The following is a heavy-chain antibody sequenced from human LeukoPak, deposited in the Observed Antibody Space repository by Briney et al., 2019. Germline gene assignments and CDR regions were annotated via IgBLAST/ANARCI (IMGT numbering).Heavy chain of an antibody. J-gene: IGHJ4*02. CDR3: VRWTEYDILSGKNFGQYYFDY. Sequence: GGALRLSCAASGFTFSSYCMNWVRPAPGEGLGGVSSICRCGAYIYYADSVKGRFTISRDNGKNSLYLQMNSLRDEDTAVYYCVRWTEYDILSGKNFGQYYFDYWGQGTLVTVSS. CDR2: ICRCGAYI. CDR1: GFTFSSYC. V-gene: IGHV3-21*01. D-gene: IGHD3-9*01.